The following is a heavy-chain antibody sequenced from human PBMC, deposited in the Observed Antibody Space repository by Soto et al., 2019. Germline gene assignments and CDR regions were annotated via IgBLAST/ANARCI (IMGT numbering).Heavy chain of an antibody. CDR2: IIPIFTRT. D-gene: IGHD4-4*01. CDR3: ARDVVRPTAGAS. CDR1: GGTFSTSS. V-gene: IGHV1-69*01. J-gene: IGHJ5*02. Sequence: QLQLVQSGTEVKEPGSSVKVSCKASGGTFSTSSFVWVRQGPGQGLEWMGGIIPIFTRTNFAQKFQGRVTVSADESTRTTYMELRSLTSEDTAIYLCARDVVRPTAGASWGQGTLVTVSS.